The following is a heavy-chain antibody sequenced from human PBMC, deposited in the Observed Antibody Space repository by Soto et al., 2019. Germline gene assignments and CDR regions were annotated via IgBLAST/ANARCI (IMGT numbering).Heavy chain of an antibody. V-gene: IGHV4-59*08. D-gene: IGHD3-10*01. CDR3: ARLGPYGSESYSFRYNWFDP. CDR1: GGSLTSYY. CDR2: VYYTGIA. Sequence: SETLSLTCTVSGGSLTSYYWSWIRQPPGKGLEWIGFVYYTGIARYNPSLKSRVTISVDTSKNQFSLKLTSVTAADTAMYYCARLGPYGSESYSFRYNWFDPWGQGTQVTVSS. J-gene: IGHJ5*02.